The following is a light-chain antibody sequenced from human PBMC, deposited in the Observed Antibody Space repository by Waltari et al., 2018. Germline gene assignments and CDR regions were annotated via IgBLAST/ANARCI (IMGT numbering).Light chain of an antibody. J-gene: IGKJ1*01. CDR2: HAS. Sequence: ELVLTQSPGTLSLSPGDRATLSCRPSQSVGTSLAWYQQKPGQAPSLLIYHASVWATGIPDRFSGGGSGTDFSLTISRLEPEDFAVYYCQMYVRLPATFGQGTKVEVK. CDR1: QSVGTS. CDR3: QMYVRLPAT. V-gene: IGKV3-20*01.